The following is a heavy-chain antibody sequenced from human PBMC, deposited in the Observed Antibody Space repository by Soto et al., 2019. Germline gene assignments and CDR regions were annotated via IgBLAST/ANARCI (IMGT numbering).Heavy chain of an antibody. CDR2: ISGDSGNT. CDR3: ARDGVAAGNINFDY. D-gene: IGHD6-19*01. V-gene: IGHV1-3*01. CDR1: GYMFTKSA. Sequence: ASVKVSCKASGYMFTKSAMHWVRQAPGQRLEWMGWISGDSGNTKYSPKLQDRVTITRDTSASTAYMELSSLRSEDTALYYCARDGVAAGNINFDYWGQGTLVNSPQ. J-gene: IGHJ4*01.